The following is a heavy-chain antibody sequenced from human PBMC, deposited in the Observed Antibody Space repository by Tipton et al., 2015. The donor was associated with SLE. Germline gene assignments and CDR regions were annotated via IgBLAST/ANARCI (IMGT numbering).Heavy chain of an antibody. Sequence: TLSLTCAVSGGSISSSNWWSWVRQPPGKGLEWIGEIYHSGSTNYNPSLKSRVTISVDKSKNQFSLKLSSVTAADTAVYYCARHSYDFWSGYYSDWFDPWGQGTLVTVSS. V-gene: IGHV4-4*02. CDR1: GGSISSSNW. D-gene: IGHD3-3*01. CDR2: IYHSGST. CDR3: ARHSYDFWSGYYSDWFDP. J-gene: IGHJ5*02.